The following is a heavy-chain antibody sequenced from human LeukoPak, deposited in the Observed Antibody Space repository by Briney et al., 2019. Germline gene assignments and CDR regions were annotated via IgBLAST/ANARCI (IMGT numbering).Heavy chain of an antibody. Sequence: ASVKVSCKASGYTFTGYYMHWVRQAPGQGLEWMGLINPNSGGTNYAQKFQGRVTMTRDTSISTAYMELSRLRSDDTAVYYCARDPSMTTRTGWFDPWGQGTLVTVSS. CDR2: INPNSGGT. V-gene: IGHV1-2*02. CDR3: ARDPSMTTRTGWFDP. J-gene: IGHJ5*02. D-gene: IGHD4-11*01. CDR1: GYTFTGYY.